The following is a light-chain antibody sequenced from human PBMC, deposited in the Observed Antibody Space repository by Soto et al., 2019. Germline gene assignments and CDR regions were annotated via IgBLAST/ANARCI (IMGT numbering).Light chain of an antibody. CDR2: RNN. V-gene: IGLV1-47*01. J-gene: IGLJ1*01. Sequence: QSVLTQPPSASGTPGQRVTTSCSGSSSNIGSNYVYWYQQLPGTAPKLLIYRNNQRPSGVPDRFSGSKSGTSASLAISGLRSEDEADYYCAAWDDSLRGVFGTGTKVTVL. CDR3: AAWDDSLRGV. CDR1: SSNIGSNY.